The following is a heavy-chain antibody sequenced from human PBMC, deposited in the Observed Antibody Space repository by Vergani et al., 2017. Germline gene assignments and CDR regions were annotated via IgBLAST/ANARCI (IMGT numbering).Heavy chain of an antibody. V-gene: IGHV3-74*03. CDR3: ARGRSGWYNQPGGDWFDP. J-gene: IGHJ5*02. CDR1: GFSFNSYW. Sequence: DVHLAESGGGFFQPGGSLRLSCSASGFSFNSYWMHWVRQVPGKGLLWVSRIKSDGSITAYADSVKGRFTISRDNAQNTLYLQMNSLRVEDTGVYYCARGRSGWYNQPGGDWFDPWGQGTLVTVSS. CDR2: IKSDGSIT. D-gene: IGHD6-19*01.